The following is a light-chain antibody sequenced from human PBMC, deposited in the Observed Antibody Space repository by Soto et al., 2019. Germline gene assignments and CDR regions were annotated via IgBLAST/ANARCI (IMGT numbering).Light chain of an antibody. CDR1: QSVSNY. V-gene: IGKV3-11*01. CDR2: DAS. J-gene: IGKJ1*01. CDR3: QQRGNWPPWT. Sequence: EIVLTQSPATLSLSLGERATLSCRASQSVSNYLAWYQQKPGQAPRLLIYDASSRAPGIPVRFSGSGSGTDFTLTISSLEPEDFAVYYCQQRGNWPPWTFGQGTKVEIK.